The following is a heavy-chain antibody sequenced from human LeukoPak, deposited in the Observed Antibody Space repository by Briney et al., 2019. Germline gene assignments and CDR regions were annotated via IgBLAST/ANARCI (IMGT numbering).Heavy chain of an antibody. CDR1: RFTFSRYA. Sequence: GRSLRLSCAASRFTFSRYAMHWVRQAPGKGLEWVALISYDGSDKYYADSVQGRFTISRDNSKNTLYLQMNSLRAEDTAVYYCARGSGDYWGQGTLVTVSS. J-gene: IGHJ4*02. CDR2: ISYDGSDK. D-gene: IGHD3-3*01. V-gene: IGHV3-30*14. CDR3: ARGSGDY.